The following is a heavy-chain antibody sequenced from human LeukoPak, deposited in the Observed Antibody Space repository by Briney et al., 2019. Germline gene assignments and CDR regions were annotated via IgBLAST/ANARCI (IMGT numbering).Heavy chain of an antibody. CDR3: ARVGYSSGWSDY. J-gene: IGHJ4*02. V-gene: IGHV1-2*06. CDR1: GYTFTGYY. D-gene: IGHD6-19*01. Sequence: ASVKVSCKASGYTFTGYYMHWVRQAPGQGLEWMRRINPNSGGTNYAQKFQGRVTMTRDTSISTAYMELSRLRSDDTAVYYCARVGYSSGWSDYWGQGTLVTVSS. CDR2: INPNSGGT.